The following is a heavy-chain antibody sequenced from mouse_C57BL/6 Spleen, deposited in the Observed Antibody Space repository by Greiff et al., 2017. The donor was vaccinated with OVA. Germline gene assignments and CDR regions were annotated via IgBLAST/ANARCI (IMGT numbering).Heavy chain of an antibody. D-gene: IGHD2-2*01. J-gene: IGHJ4*01. V-gene: IGHV5-15*01. CDR1: GFTFSDYG. CDR3: ARDGYDAGLYAMDY. Sequence: EVQLVESGGGLVQPGGSLKLSCAASGFTFSDYGMAWVRQAPRKGPEWVAFISNLAYSIYYADTVTGRFTISRENAKNTLYLEMSSLRSEDTAMYYCARDGYDAGLYAMDYWGQGTSVTVSS. CDR2: ISNLAYSI.